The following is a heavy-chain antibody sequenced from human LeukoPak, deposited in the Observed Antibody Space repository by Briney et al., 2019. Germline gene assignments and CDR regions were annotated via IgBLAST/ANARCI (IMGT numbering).Heavy chain of an antibody. CDR2: ISGSGGST. V-gene: IGHV3-23*01. CDR1: GFTFSSYA. Sequence: GGSLRLSCSASGFTFSSYAMSWVRQAPGKGLEWVSAISGSGGSTYYADSVKGRFTISRDNSKNTLYLQMNSLRAEDTAVYYCAKLGDYYGSGDFDYWGQGTLVTASS. CDR3: AKLGDYYGSGDFDY. J-gene: IGHJ4*02. D-gene: IGHD3-10*01.